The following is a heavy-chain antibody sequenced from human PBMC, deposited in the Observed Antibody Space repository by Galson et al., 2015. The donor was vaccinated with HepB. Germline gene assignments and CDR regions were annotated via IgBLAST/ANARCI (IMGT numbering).Heavy chain of an antibody. J-gene: IGHJ4*02. V-gene: IGHV3-30*04. CDR3: ARGAYSSGWITG. CDR2: ISYDGSNK. D-gene: IGHD6-19*01. CDR1: GFTFSSYA. Sequence: SLRLSCAASGFTFSSYAMHWVRQAPGKGLEWVAVISYDGSNKYYADSVKGRFTISRDNSKNTLYLQMNSLRAEDTAVYYCARGAYSSGWITGWGQGTLVTVSS.